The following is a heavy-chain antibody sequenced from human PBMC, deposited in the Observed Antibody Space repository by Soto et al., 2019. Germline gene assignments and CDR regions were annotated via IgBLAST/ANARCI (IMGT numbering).Heavy chain of an antibody. Sequence: QVQLVQSGAEVKKPGASVKVSCKASGYTFTSYGISWVRQAPGQGLERMGWISAYNGNTKYAQKLQGRVTMTTDTSTRTADMERRSLRSDDTAVYFGTIDGPPMDYWGQGTLVTVSS. J-gene: IGHJ4*02. CDR2: ISAYNGNT. D-gene: IGHD2-2*01. CDR3: TIDGPPMDY. V-gene: IGHV1-18*01. CDR1: GYTFTSYG.